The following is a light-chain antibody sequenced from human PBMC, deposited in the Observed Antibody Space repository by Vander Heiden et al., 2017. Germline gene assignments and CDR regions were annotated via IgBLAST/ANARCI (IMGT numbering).Light chain of an antibody. Sequence: SGSPGQSITISCTGTSSDVGGYNYVSWYQQHPGKAPKVMIYDVSNRPSGVSNRFSGSKSGNTASLTISGLQAEDEADYYCTSDTSRTTWVFGGGTKLTVL. V-gene: IGLV2-14*03. CDR3: TSDTSRTTWV. CDR2: DVS. J-gene: IGLJ2*01. CDR1: SSDVGGYNY.